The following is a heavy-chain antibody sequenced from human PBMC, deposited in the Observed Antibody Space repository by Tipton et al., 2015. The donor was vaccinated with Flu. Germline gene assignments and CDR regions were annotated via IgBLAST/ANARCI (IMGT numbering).Heavy chain of an antibody. CDR2: IIGMFGAT. CDR1: GGTFSSHT. J-gene: IGHJ6*03. V-gene: IGHV1-69*01. D-gene: IGHD1-26*01. Sequence: QSGAEVKKPGSSVKVSCKASGGTFSSHTISWVRQAPGQGLEWMGGIIGMFGATHYAQKFQGRVTITADESTSTVYMELRSLRSDDTAVYYCARVGATGYYYIDVWGKGTTVTVSS. CDR3: ARVGATGYYYIDV.